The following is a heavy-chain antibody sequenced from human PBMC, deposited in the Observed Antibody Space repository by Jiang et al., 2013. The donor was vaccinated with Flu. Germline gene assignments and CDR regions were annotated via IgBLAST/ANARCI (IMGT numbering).Heavy chain of an antibody. CDR2: ITTYSGHT. Sequence: KVSCKASGYSFSNYGVSWVRQAPGHGLEWMGWITTYSGHTNYAQKLQGRVTMTTDTSANTAYMELRSLVSDDTAVYYCARRNYGDRGFDIWGQGTLVTVSS. V-gene: IGHV1-18*01. CDR1: GYSFSNYG. CDR3: ARRNYGDRGFDI. J-gene: IGHJ3*02. D-gene: IGHD4-17*01.